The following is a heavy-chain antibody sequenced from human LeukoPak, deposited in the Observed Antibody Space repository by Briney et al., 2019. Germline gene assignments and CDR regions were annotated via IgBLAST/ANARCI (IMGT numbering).Heavy chain of an antibody. CDR3: AKDTASSWWYFDL. D-gene: IGHD5-18*01. CDR2: IGGSGSTT. V-gene: IGHV3-23*01. Sequence: AGGSLRLSCAASGFTFSSYAMSWVRQAPGKRLEWVSAIGGSGSTTYYADSVKGRFTISRDNSKNTLYLQMNSLRAEDTAVYYCAKDTASSWWYFDLWGRGTLVTVSS. J-gene: IGHJ2*01. CDR1: GFTFSSYA.